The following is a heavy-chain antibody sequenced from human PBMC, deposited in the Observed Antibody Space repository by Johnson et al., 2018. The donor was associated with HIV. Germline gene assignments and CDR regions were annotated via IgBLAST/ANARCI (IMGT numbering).Heavy chain of an antibody. CDR2: IYSGGST. CDR3: AREVAGDYGDSPGAFDI. Sequence: HVQLVESGGGVVQPGRSLRLSCAASGFTFSSYAMHWVRQAPGKGLEWVSVIYSGGSTYYADSVKGRFTISRDSSNNTLYLQMNSLRAEDTAVYYCAREVAGDYGDSPGAFDIWGQGTMVTVSS. CDR1: GFTFSSYA. J-gene: IGHJ3*02. V-gene: IGHV3-NL1*01. D-gene: IGHD4-17*01.